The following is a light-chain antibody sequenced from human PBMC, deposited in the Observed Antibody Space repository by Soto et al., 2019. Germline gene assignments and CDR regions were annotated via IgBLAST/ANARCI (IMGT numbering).Light chain of an antibody. CDR2: AAS. CDR3: QQRSYPIT. J-gene: IGKJ5*01. Sequence: DIQLTHSPSSLSASVGDRVTITCRSSQGIVNYVGWYQQEPRKAPRLLIYAASRRSTGIPGRFSGSGSDSDFTLTISSLEPEDFAVYYCQQRSYPITFGQGKRLEIK. CDR1: QGIVNY. V-gene: IGKV1-17*01.